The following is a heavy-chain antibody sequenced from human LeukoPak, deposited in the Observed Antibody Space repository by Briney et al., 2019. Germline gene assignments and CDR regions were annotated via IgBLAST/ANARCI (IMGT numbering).Heavy chain of an antibody. Sequence: PGGSLRLSCAASGFTFSSYAMHWVRQAPGKGLEWVAVISYDGGNEYYADSVKGRFTISRDNAKNSLYLQMNSLRAEDTAVYYCVIAVAGTMVWGQGTLVTVSS. CDR3: VIAVAGTMV. CDR1: GFTFSSYA. V-gene: IGHV3-30-3*01. D-gene: IGHD6-19*01. CDR2: ISYDGGNE. J-gene: IGHJ4*02.